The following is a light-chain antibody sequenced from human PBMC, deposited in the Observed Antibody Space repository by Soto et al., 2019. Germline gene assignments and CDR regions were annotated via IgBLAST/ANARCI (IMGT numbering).Light chain of an antibody. CDR3: SSYTSSSTLYV. CDR1: SSDVGGYNY. CDR2: EVT. Sequence: LTQPASVSGSPGQSITISCTGTSSDVGGYNYVSWYKQHPGKAPKLMIYEVTNRPSGVSNRFSGSKSGNTASLTISGLQAEDEADYYCSSYTSSSTLYVFGTGTKVTVL. J-gene: IGLJ1*01. V-gene: IGLV2-14*01.